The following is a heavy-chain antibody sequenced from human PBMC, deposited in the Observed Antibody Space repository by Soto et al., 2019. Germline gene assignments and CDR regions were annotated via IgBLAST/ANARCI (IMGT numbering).Heavy chain of an antibody. D-gene: IGHD6-13*01. Sequence: QVKLEESGGGVVQPGRSLRLSCTASGFDFGRTGMHWVRQAPGKGLEWVAVMSFDGSEKHYGDSVRGRFTVSRDNSNNTLYLQMNSLRTDDTGIYYCAKVAASSWHANWIAPWGQGTLVTVSS. V-gene: IGHV3-30*18. J-gene: IGHJ5*02. CDR1: GFDFGRTG. CDR2: MSFDGSEK. CDR3: AKVAASSWHANWIAP.